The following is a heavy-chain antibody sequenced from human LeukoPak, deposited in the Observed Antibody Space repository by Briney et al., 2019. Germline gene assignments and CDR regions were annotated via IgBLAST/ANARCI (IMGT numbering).Heavy chain of an antibody. V-gene: IGHV1-2*02. CDR2: INPKSGGT. Sequence: ASVKVSCKASGYTFTAYYLQWVRLAPGQGLEWMGWINPKSGGTEYAQRFQGRVTMTRDTSISTAYMELSRLRSDDTAVYYCAKEGVYDYGDFFDYWGQGTLVTVSS. CDR3: AKEGVYDYGDFFDY. CDR1: GYTFTAYY. D-gene: IGHD4-17*01. J-gene: IGHJ4*02.